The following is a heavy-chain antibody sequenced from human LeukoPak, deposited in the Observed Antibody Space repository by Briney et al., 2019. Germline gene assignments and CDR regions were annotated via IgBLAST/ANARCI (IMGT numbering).Heavy chain of an antibody. CDR2: ILYSGST. J-gene: IGHJ4*02. CDR3: ARARGDYGWIDY. V-gene: IGHV4-59*02. Sequence: PSETLSLTCTVSGGSVSSNYWSWIRQPPGRGLEWIGYILYSGSTNYNPSLKSRVNISADMSKNQVSLKLSSVTAADTAIYYCARARGDYGWIDYWGQGTLVSVSS. D-gene: IGHD4-17*01. CDR1: GGSVSSNY.